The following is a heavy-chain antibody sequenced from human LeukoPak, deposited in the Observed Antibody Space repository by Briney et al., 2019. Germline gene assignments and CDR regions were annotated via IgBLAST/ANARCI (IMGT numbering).Heavy chain of an antibody. J-gene: IGHJ5*02. D-gene: IGHD3-22*01. Sequence: GGSLRLSCAASGFTFSSYAMSWVRQAPGKGLEWVSAISGSGGSTYYADSVKGRFTISRDNSKNTLYLQMNSLRAEDTAVYYCAKDHPVKGYYYDSSGYLNWFDPWGQGTLVTVSS. V-gene: IGHV3-23*01. CDR2: ISGSGGST. CDR3: AKDHPVKGYYYDSSGYLNWFDP. CDR1: GFTFSSYA.